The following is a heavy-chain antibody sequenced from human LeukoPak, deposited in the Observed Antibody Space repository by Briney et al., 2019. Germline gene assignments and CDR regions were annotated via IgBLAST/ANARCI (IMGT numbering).Heavy chain of an antibody. CDR1: GLTFSDFW. CDR3: ATGHSYGYDY. CDR2: VKGDGRTT. J-gene: IGHJ4*02. V-gene: IGHV3-74*01. D-gene: IGHD5-18*01. Sequence: GGSLRLSCAASGLTFSDFWMHWARQPPGKGLVWVALVKGDGRTTIYADSVKGRFTISRDNAKNTLYLQMNSLRADDSGVYYCATGHSYGYDYWGQGVLVTVSS.